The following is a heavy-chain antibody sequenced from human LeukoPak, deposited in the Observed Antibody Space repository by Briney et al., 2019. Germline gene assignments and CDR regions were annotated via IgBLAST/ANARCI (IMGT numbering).Heavy chain of an antibody. Sequence: PSETLSLTCTVSGGSISSGGYYWSWIRQPPGKGLEWVGYIYYSGSTYYNPSLKSRVTISVDTSKNQFSLKLSSVTAADTAVYYCARDLNYDSSGGFDYWGQGTLVTVSS. J-gene: IGHJ4*02. V-gene: IGHV4-31*03. D-gene: IGHD3-22*01. CDR3: ARDLNYDSSGGFDY. CDR1: GGSISSGGYY. CDR2: IYYSGST.